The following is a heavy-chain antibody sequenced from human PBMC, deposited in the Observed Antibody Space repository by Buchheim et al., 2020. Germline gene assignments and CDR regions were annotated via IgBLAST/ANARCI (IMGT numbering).Heavy chain of an antibody. V-gene: IGHV3-48*04. Sequence: EVQLVESGGGLVQPGGSLRLSCAASGFTFSSYSMNWVRQAPGKGLEWVSYISSSSSTIYYADSVKGRFTISSDNAKNSLYLQMNSLRAEDTAVYYCASGYYGSGSYPHYGMDVWGQGTT. CDR3: ASGYYGSGSYPHYGMDV. CDR2: ISSSSSTI. D-gene: IGHD3-10*01. CDR1: GFTFSSYS. J-gene: IGHJ6*02.